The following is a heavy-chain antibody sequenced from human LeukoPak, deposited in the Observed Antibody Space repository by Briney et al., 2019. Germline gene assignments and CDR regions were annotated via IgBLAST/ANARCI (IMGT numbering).Heavy chain of an antibody. J-gene: IGHJ3*02. Sequence: GASVKVSCKASGYTFSSYAMNWVRQAPGQGLEWMGKISANTGNPTYAQGFTGRFVFSLDTSISTAYLHISGLKAEDTAVYYCARDGLRSCTSSSCYPGEDAFDIWGQGTMVTVSS. D-gene: IGHD2-2*01. CDR3: ARDGLRSCTSSSCYPGEDAFDI. CDR1: GYTFSSYA. V-gene: IGHV7-4-1*02. CDR2: ISANTGNP.